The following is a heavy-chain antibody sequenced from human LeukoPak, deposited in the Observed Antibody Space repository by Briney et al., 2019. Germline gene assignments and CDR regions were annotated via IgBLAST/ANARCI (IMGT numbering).Heavy chain of an antibody. CDR3: ARRLGGTSTGFDY. Sequence: PSETLSLTCTVSGGSISSHYWSWIRQPPGKGLEWIGSIHYSGSTTYNPSLKSRVTISVDTSKNQFSLKLSSVTAADTAVYYCARRLGGTSTGFDYWGQGTLGTVSS. D-gene: IGHD2-2*01. CDR1: GGSISSHY. V-gene: IGHV4-59*08. J-gene: IGHJ4*02. CDR2: IHYSGST.